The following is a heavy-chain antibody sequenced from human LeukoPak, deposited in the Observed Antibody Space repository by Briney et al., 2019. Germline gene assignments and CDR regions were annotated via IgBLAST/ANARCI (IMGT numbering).Heavy chain of an antibody. CDR3: ARTSGSGTYYDFWSGYSYNWFDP. Sequence: ASVKVSCKASGYTFTCYGISWVRQAPGQGLEWMGWISAYNGNTNYAQKLQGRVTMTTDTSTSTAYMELRSLRSDDTAVYYCARTSGSGTYYDFWSGYSYNWFDPWGQGTLVTVSS. V-gene: IGHV1-18*01. CDR1: GYTFTCYG. J-gene: IGHJ5*02. CDR2: ISAYNGNT. D-gene: IGHD3-3*01.